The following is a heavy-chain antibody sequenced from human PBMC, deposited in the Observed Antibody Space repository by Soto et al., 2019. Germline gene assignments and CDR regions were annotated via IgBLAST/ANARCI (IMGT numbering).Heavy chain of an antibody. CDR2: ISGSGGST. V-gene: IGHV3-23*01. CDR3: AKDRPNSYSSSWYSRKDYYYYGMDV. D-gene: IGHD6-13*01. Sequence: GGSLRLSCAASGFTFSSYAMSWVRQAPGKGLEWVSAISGSGGSTYYADSVKGRFTISRDNSKNTLYLQMNSLRAEDTAVYYCAKDRPNSYSSSWYSRKDYYYYGMDVSGQGTTVTVYS. J-gene: IGHJ6*02. CDR1: GFTFSSYA.